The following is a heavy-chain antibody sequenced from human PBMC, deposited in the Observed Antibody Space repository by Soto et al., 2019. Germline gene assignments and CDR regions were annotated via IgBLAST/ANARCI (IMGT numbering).Heavy chain of an antibody. D-gene: IGHD2-2*01. Sequence: VGYLRLSCAASGFTFSSSWMNWVRQAPGKGLEWVANIKADGSERYYVDSVKGRFTISRDNAKNSLYMQMSSLRAEDTAGYYCVRSHGYVFACWGKGSMVTVAS. CDR2: IKADGSER. CDR3: VRSHGYVFAC. J-gene: IGHJ4*02. V-gene: IGHV3-7*01. CDR1: GFTFSSSW.